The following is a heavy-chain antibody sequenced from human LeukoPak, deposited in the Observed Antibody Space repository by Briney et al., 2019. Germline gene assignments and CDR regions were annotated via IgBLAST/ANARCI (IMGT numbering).Heavy chain of an antibody. CDR1: GFTLSSYS. J-gene: IGHJ4*02. D-gene: IGHD6-6*01. CDR2: ISSSSSYI. V-gene: IGHV3-21*01. Sequence: PGGSLRLSRAASGFTLSSYSMNWVRQAPGKGLEWVSSISSSSSYIYYADSVKGRFTISRDNAKHSLCLQMNSLRAEDTAVYYCARDRGGKIAARVDYWGQGTLVTVSS. CDR3: ARDRGGKIAARVDY.